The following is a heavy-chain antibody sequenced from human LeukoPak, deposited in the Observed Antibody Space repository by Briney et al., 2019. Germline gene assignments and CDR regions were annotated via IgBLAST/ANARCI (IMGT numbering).Heavy chain of an antibody. CDR2: ISAYNGNT. D-gene: IGHD7-27*01. CDR3: ARGLPWGQNSLYGMDV. CDR1: GYTFTSYG. Sequence: GASVKVSCKASGYTFTSYGISWVRQAPGQGLEWMGWISAYNGNTNYAQKVQGRVTMTRGTSTSTAYMELRSLRSDDTAVYYCARGLPWGQNSLYGMDVWGQGTTVTVSS. V-gene: IGHV1-18*01. J-gene: IGHJ6*02.